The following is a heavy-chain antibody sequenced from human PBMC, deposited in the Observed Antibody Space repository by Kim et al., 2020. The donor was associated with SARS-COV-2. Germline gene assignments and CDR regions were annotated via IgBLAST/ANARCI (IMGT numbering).Heavy chain of an antibody. J-gene: IGHJ4*02. CDR2: ISAYNGNT. CDR1: GYTFTSYG. CDR3: TTMVRGVIFEDY. V-gene: IGHV1-18*01. D-gene: IGHD3-10*01. Sequence: ASVKVSCKASGYTFTSYGISWVRQAPGQGLEWMGWISAYNGNTNYAQKLQGRVTMTTDTSTSTAYMELRSLRSDDTAVYYCTTMVRGVIFEDYWGQGTLVTVSS.